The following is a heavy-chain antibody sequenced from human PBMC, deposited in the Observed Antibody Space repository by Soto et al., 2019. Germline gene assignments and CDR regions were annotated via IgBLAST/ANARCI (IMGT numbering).Heavy chain of an antibody. V-gene: IGHV4-4*07. CDR3: ARARGYSGYVLI. J-gene: IGHJ4*02. D-gene: IGHD5-12*01. CDR1: GGSISTYF. Sequence: PSETLSLTCTVSGGSISTYFWSWIRQPAGGGLEWIGRIYTTGSTNYNPSLKSRVTMSLDTSRNQFSLRLNSVTATDTAVYYCARARGYSGYVLIWGQGTVVTVSS. CDR2: IYTTGST.